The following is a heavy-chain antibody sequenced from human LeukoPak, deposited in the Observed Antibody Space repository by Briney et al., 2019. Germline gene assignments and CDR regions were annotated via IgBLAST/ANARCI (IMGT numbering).Heavy chain of an antibody. CDR2: INNDGSST. CDR3: AAWGVIDY. V-gene: IGHV3-74*01. CDR1: GFTLSSYW. Sequence: GGSLRLSCAASGFTLSSYWMHWVRQVPGKGLVWVSHINNDGSSTTHADSVKGRFTISKDDAKNTLYLQMNSLRAEDTAVYYCAAWGVIDYWGQGTLVTVSS. J-gene: IGHJ4*02. D-gene: IGHD3-16*01.